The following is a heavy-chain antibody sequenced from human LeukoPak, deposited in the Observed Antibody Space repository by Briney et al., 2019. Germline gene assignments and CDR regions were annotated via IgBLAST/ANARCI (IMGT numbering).Heavy chain of an antibody. CDR3: ARALGSSWDSSLDS. V-gene: IGHV3-30*04. D-gene: IGHD6-13*01. J-gene: IGHJ4*02. Sequence: GGSLRLACAASGFTFSNYAMHWVRQAPGKGLEWVALISYDGSVEKNAASVKGRFTISRDNSKNTLYLQMNSLRTEDTAVYYCARALGSSWDSSLDSWGQGTLVPVSS. CDR2: ISYDGSVE. CDR1: GFTFSNYA.